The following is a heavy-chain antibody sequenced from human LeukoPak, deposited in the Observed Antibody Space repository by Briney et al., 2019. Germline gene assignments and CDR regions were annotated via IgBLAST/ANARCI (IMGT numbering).Heavy chain of an antibody. V-gene: IGHV3-33*06. CDR1: GFTFSSYG. CDR3: AKDGIAVAGWFDP. D-gene: IGHD6-19*01. CDR2: IWYDGSNK. Sequence: GGSLRLSCAASGFTFSSYGMHWVRQAPGKGLEWVAVIWYDGSNKYYADSVKGRFTISRDNSKTTLYLQMNSLRAEDTAVYYCAKDGIAVAGWFDPWGQGTLVTVSS. J-gene: IGHJ5*02.